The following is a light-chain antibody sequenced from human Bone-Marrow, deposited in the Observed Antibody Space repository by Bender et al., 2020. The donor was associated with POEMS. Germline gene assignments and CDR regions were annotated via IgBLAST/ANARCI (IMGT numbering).Light chain of an antibody. Sequence: QSVLTQPPSASGTPGQRVTISCSGSSSKFGSYPVNWYQQLPGAAPKLVIFNNSQRPSGVPDRFSGSNSGTSASLAISGLLSDDEADFYCATWDDSLNSWVFGEGTKLTVL. V-gene: IGLV1-44*01. J-gene: IGLJ3*02. CDR2: NNS. CDR1: SSKFGSYP. CDR3: ATWDDSLNSWV.